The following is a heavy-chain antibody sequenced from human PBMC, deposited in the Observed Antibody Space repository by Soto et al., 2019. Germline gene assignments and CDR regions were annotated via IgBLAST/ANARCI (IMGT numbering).Heavy chain of an antibody. CDR2: INTGASTT. CDR1: GFTFSSYW. J-gene: IGHJ4*02. D-gene: IGHD2-21*01. Sequence: EVQLVESGGGLVQPGGSLRLSCAASGFTFSSYWMHWVRQAPGKGLVWVSRINTGASTTNYADSVKGRFTVSRDNAKNTLYLQMNSLSPDDSAVYYCARPWVDTYSYTLGYWGQGTLVTVSS. V-gene: IGHV3-74*01. CDR3: ARPWVDTYSYTLGY.